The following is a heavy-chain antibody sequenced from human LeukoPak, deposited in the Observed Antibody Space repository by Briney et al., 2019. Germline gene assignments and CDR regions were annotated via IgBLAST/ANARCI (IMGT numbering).Heavy chain of an antibody. J-gene: IGHJ4*02. CDR3: ARGNYFDY. V-gene: IGHV3-74*01. Sequence: PGGSLRLSCAASGFTFSSHWMHWVRQAPGKGLVWVSLINGDGTSTNYADSVKGRFTISRNNAKNTLYLQMNSLRAEDTAVYYCARGNYFDYWGQGTLVTVPS. CDR1: GFTFSSHW. CDR2: INGDGTST.